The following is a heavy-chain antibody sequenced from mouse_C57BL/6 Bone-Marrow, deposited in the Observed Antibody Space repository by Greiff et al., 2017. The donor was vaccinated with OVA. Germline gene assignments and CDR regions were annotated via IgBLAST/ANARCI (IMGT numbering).Heavy chain of an antibody. J-gene: IGHJ3*01. CDR2: INPGSGGT. D-gene: IGHD1-1*01. Sequence: VQLQESGAELVRPGTSVKVSCKASGYAFTNYLIEWVKQSPGQGLEWIGVINPGSGGTNYNEKFKGKATLTADKSSSTAYMQLSSLTSEDSAVYFCARSFIYYYGSSFAYWGQGTLVTVSA. CDR1: GYAFTNYL. CDR3: ARSFIYYYGSSFAY. V-gene: IGHV1-54*01.